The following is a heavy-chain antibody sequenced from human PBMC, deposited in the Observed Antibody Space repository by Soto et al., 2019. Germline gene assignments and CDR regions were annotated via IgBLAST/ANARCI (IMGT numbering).Heavy chain of an antibody. Sequence: PGGSLRLSCAASGFTFSNAWMTWVRQAPGKGLEWVGRIKSKIDGGTTDYAAPVKGRFTISRDDPKNMLYLQMNSLKIEDTAVYYCTTDDPINRNWGQGTLVTV. J-gene: IGHJ4*02. CDR3: TTDDPINRN. CDR1: GFTFSNAW. CDR2: IKSKIDGGTT. V-gene: IGHV3-15*01.